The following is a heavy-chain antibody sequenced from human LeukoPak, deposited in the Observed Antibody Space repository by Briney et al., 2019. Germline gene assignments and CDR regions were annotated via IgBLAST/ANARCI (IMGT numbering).Heavy chain of an antibody. J-gene: IGHJ4*02. CDR3: ARGLPQSYYGGNTLDY. D-gene: IGHD4-23*01. CDR2: ISAYNGNT. CDR1: GYTFTSYG. V-gene: IGHV1-18*01. Sequence: ASVKVSCKASGYTFTSYGISWVRQAPGQGLEWMGWISAYNGNTNYAQKLQGGVTMTTDTSTSTAYMELRSLRSDDTAVYYCARGLPQSYYGGNTLDYWGQGTLVTVSS.